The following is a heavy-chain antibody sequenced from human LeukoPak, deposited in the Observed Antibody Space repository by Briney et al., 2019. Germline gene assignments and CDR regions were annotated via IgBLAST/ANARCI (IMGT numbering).Heavy chain of an antibody. V-gene: IGHV1-2*02. CDR1: GYTFTGYY. J-gene: IGHJ4*02. D-gene: IGHD3-10*01. CDR2: INPNSGGT. Sequence: ASVKVSCKASGYTFTGYYMHWVRQASGQGLEWMGWINPNSGGTNYAQKFQGRVTMTRDASISTAYMELSRLRSDDTAVYYCARDDPRGWYYFDYWGQGTLVTVSS. CDR3: ARDDPRGWYYFDY.